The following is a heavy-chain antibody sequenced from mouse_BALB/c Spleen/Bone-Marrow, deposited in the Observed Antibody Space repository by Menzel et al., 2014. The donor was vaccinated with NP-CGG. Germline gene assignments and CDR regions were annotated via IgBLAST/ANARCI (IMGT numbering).Heavy chain of an antibody. Sequence: EVKLMESGGGLVQPGGSLKLSCAASGFDFSRYWMSWVRQAPGKGLQWIGEINPESNTINYTPSLKDKFIISRDNAKNTLYLQMSKVTSEDTALYCCARLGYYGWFAYWGQGTLVTVSA. D-gene: IGHD2-3*01. CDR1: GFDFSRYW. V-gene: IGHV4-1*02. J-gene: IGHJ3*01. CDR3: ARLGYYGWFAY. CDR2: INPESNTI.